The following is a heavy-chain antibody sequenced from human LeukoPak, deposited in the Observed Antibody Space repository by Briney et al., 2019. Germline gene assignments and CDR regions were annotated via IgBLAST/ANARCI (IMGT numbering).Heavy chain of an antibody. CDR1: GFTFSSYA. CDR3: AKSYYYGSGSNYMSFDC. V-gene: IGHV3-23*01. Sequence: SGGSLRLSCAASGFTFSSYAMSWVRQAPGKGLEWVSTIGDTTYYADSAKGRFTISRDNSKNTLYLQMNSLRAEDTAVYYCAKSYYYGSGSNYMSFDCWGQGALVTVSS. CDR2: IGDTT. D-gene: IGHD3-10*01. J-gene: IGHJ4*02.